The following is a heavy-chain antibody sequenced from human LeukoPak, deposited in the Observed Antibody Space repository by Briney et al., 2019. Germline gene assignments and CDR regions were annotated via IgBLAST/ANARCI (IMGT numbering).Heavy chain of an antibody. V-gene: IGHV3-74*01. CDR3: ARDNYYSIDY. J-gene: IGHJ4*02. CDR2: INSDGSST. Sequence: PGGSLRLSCAASGFTFSSYWMHWVRQAPGKGLVWVSRINSDGSSTSYADSVKGRFTISRDNAKNTVYLQMSGLGVDDTAVYYCARDNYYSIDYWGQGTLVTVSS. CDR1: GFTFSSYW. D-gene: IGHD1-26*01.